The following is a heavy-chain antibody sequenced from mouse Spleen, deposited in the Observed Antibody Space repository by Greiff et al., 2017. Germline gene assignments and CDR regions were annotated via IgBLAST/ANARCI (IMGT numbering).Heavy chain of an antibody. Sequence: EVKLMESGGGLVKPGGSLKLSCAASGFTFSDYGMHWVRQAPEKGLEWVAYISSGSSTIYYADTVKGRFTISRDNAKNTLFLQMTSLRSEDTAMYYCAREEYDGHWYFDVWGTGTTVTVSS. J-gene: IGHJ1*03. V-gene: IGHV5-17*01. CDR3: AREEYDGHWYFDV. CDR2: ISSGSSTI. CDR1: GFTFSDYG. D-gene: IGHD2-3*01.